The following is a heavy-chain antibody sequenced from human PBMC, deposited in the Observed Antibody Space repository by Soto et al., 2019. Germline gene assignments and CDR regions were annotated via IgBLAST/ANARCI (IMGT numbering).Heavy chain of an antibody. CDR3: TIVLAANDAFDI. CDR1: GGSISSYY. Sequence: SETLSLTYTVSGGSISSYYWSWIRQPPGKGLEWIGYIYYSGSTNYNPSLKSRVTISVDTSKNQFSLKLSSVTAADTDVYDGTIVLAANDAFDIWGQGTMVTVSS. D-gene: IGHD6-6*01. J-gene: IGHJ3*02. V-gene: IGHV4-59*01. CDR2: IYYSGST.